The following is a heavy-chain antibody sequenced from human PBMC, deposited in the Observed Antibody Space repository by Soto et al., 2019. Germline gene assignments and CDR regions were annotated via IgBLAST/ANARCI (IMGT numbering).Heavy chain of an antibody. J-gene: IGHJ4*02. V-gene: IGHV1-3*01. Sequence: GASVKVSCKASGYTFTSYAMHWVRQAPGQRLEWMGWINADNGNTKYAQKLQGRVTITTDTSASTAYMELRSLRSDNTAVYYCARDTAEQWLVPNYWGQGTLVTVSS. CDR1: GYTFTSYA. D-gene: IGHD6-19*01. CDR3: ARDTAEQWLVPNY. CDR2: INADNGNT.